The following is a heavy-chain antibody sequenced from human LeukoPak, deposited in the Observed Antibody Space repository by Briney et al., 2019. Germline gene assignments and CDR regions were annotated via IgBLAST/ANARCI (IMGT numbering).Heavy chain of an antibody. CDR3: VRGSSWSLFDY. Sequence: SSETLSLTCTVSGGSISSYYWSWTRQPPGKGLEWIGYIYYSGSTYYNPSLKSRVTISVDTSKNQFSLKLSSVTAADTAVYYCVRGSSWSLFDYWGQGTLVTVSS. D-gene: IGHD6-13*01. CDR1: GGSISSYY. J-gene: IGHJ4*02. CDR2: IYYSGST. V-gene: IGHV4-59*12.